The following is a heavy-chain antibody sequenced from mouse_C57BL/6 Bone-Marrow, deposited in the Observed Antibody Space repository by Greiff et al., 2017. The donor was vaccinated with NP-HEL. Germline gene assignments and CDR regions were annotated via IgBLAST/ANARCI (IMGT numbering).Heavy chain of an antibody. CDR2: IHPNSGST. Sequence: QVQLRQPGAELVKPGASVKLSCKASGYTFTSYWMHWVKQRPGQGLEWIGMIHPNSGSTNYNEKFKSKATLTVDKSSSTAYMQLSSLTSEDSAVYYCAPIYYDYARFAYWGQGTLVTVSA. CDR1: GYTFTSYW. D-gene: IGHD2-4*01. CDR3: APIYYDYARFAY. J-gene: IGHJ3*01. V-gene: IGHV1-64*01.